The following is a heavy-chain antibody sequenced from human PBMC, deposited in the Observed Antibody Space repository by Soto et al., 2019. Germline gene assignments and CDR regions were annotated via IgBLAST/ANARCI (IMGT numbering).Heavy chain of an antibody. V-gene: IGHV4-34*01. D-gene: IGHD4-17*01. CDR1: CGSFSGYY. Sequence: SEPLSLTCAVYCGSFSGYYWSWIRQPPGKGLEWIGEINHSGSTNYNPSLKSRVTISVDTSKNQFSLKLSSVTAADTAVYYCARGGYGDSDYWGQGTLVTVSS. CDR3: ARGGYGDSDY. J-gene: IGHJ4*02. CDR2: INHSGST.